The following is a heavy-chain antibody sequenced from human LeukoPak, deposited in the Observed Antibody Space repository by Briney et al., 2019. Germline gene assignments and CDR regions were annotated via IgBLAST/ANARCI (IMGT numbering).Heavy chain of an antibody. CDR2: ISGSGGST. D-gene: IGHD6-19*01. CDR3: AKDLPGGGWYIDPFDY. V-gene: IGHV3-23*01. J-gene: IGHJ4*02. CDR1: GFTFSSYA. Sequence: GGSLRLSWAASGFTFSSYAMSWVRRAPGKGLEWVSAISGSGGSTYYADSVKGRFTISRDNSKNTLYLQMNSLRAEDTAVYYCAKDLPGGGWYIDPFDYWGQGTLVTVSS.